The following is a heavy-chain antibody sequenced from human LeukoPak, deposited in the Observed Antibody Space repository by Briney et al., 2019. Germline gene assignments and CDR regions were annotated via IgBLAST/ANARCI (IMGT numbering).Heavy chain of an antibody. CDR2: ISSSSSTI. V-gene: IGHV3-48*01. CDR3: ASLRGGVAIAGPSGY. D-gene: IGHD2-15*01. J-gene: IGHJ4*02. CDR1: GFTFSSYS. Sequence: GGSLRLSCAASGFTFSSYSMNWVRQAPGKGLEWVSYISSSSSTIYYADSVKGRFTISRDNAKNSLYLQMNSLRAEDTAVYYCASLRGGVAIAGPSGYWGQGTLVTVSS.